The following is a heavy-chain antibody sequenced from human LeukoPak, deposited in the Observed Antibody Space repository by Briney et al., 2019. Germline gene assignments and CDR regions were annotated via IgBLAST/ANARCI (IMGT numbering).Heavy chain of an antibody. V-gene: IGHV3-21*01. CDR1: GFTFSSYS. D-gene: IGHD4-17*01. CDR3: AIMTTVTTSGAFDI. Sequence: GGSLRLSCAASGFTFSSYSMNWVRQAPGMGLEWVSSISSSSSYIYYADSVKGRFTISRDNAKNSLYLQMNSLRAEDTAVYYCAIMTTVTTSGAFDIWGQGTMVAVSS. J-gene: IGHJ3*02. CDR2: ISSSSSYI.